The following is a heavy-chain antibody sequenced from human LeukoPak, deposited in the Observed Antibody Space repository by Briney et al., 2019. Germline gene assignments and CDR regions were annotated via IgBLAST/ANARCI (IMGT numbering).Heavy chain of an antibody. D-gene: IGHD2-2*01. J-gene: IGHJ4*02. V-gene: IGHV3-23*01. Sequence: GSLRLSCAASGFTFISYAMSWVRQAPGKGLEWVSAISGSGGSTYYADSVKGRFTISRDNSKNTLYLQMNSLRAEDTAVYYCAKVPGKGYCSSTSCRNDYWGQGTLVTVSS. CDR1: GFTFISYA. CDR2: ISGSGGST. CDR3: AKVPGKGYCSSTSCRNDY.